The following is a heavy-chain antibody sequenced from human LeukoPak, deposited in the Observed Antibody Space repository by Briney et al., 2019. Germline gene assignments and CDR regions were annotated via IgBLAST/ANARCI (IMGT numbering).Heavy chain of an antibody. J-gene: IGHJ4*02. Sequence: PGGSLRLSCEASGFSFSGAWMSWVRQAPGKGLEWVSYISSRSSTIYYADSVKGRFTISRDNAKNSLYLQMNTLRAEDTAVYFCARGPRTYDSSAYYYYWGQGTLVTVSS. CDR1: GFSFSGAW. CDR2: ISSRSSTI. D-gene: IGHD3-22*01. V-gene: IGHV3-48*04. CDR3: ARGPRTYDSSAYYYY.